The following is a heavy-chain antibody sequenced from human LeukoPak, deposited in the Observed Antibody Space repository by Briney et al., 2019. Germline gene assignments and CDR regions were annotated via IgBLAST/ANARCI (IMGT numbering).Heavy chain of an antibody. V-gene: IGHV3-21*01. J-gene: IGHJ4*02. CDR3: ARDPRGYCSSTSCSPVDY. CDR2: ISSISSYI. D-gene: IGHD2-2*01. CDR1: GFTFSSYN. Sequence: GGSLRLSCPASGFTFSSYNMNWVRQAPGKGLEWVASISSISSYIYSADSVKGRFTISRDNAKNSMYLQMNSLRAEDTAVYYCARDPRGYCSSTSCSPVDYWGQGTLVTVSS.